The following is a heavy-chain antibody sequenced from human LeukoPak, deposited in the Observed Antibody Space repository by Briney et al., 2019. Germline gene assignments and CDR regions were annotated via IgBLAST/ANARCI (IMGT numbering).Heavy chain of an antibody. D-gene: IGHD3-22*01. V-gene: IGHV3-21*01. Sequence: GGSLRLSCEASGFSSSNYNMDWVRQTPGKGLEWISSITTSSSYTFYADSVKGRFTISRDNAKNTLNLQMNSLRAEDTAVYYCARDLGQYYDTSDNWFDPWGQGTLVTVSS. CDR2: ITTSSSYT. CDR3: ARDLGQYYDTSDNWFDP. J-gene: IGHJ5*02. CDR1: GFSSSNYN.